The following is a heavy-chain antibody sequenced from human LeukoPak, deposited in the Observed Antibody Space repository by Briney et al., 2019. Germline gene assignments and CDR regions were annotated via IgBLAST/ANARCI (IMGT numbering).Heavy chain of an antibody. V-gene: IGHV3-30*04. J-gene: IGHJ3*02. CDR2: ISYDGRDK. CDR1: GFTFSRYP. CDR3: ARARITFGGRDAFDI. D-gene: IGHD3-16*01. Sequence: GGSLRLSCAAYGFTFSRYPTHWVRQAPGKGLEWVAVISYDGRDKHHADSVRGRFTISRDNSKNTLYLQMNSLRAEDTAVYYCARARITFGGRDAFDIWGQGTMVTVSS.